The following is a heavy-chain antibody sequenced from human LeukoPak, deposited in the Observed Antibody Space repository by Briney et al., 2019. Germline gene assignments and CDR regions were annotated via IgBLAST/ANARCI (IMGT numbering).Heavy chain of an antibody. V-gene: IGHV3-23*01. D-gene: IGHD6-19*01. Sequence: PGGSLRLSCAASGFTFSSYAMSWVRQAPGKGLEWVSAISGSGGSTYYADSVKGRFTISRDNSKNTLYLQMNSLRAEDTAVYYCAKDFVRWLVRPDAFDIWGQGTMVTVSS. CDR2: ISGSGGST. J-gene: IGHJ3*02. CDR1: GFTFSSYA. CDR3: AKDFVRWLVRPDAFDI.